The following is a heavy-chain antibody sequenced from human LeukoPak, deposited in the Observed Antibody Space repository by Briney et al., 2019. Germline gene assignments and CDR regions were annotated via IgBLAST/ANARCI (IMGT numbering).Heavy chain of an antibody. CDR1: GFTFSSYA. J-gene: IGHJ6*02. D-gene: IGHD3-16*01. CDR2: INHNGNVN. CDR3: ARGGGLDV. Sequence: PGRSLRLSCAASGFTFSSYAMSWVRQAPGKGLEWVASINHNGNVNYYVDSVKGRFTISRDNAKNSLYLQMSNLRAEDTAVYFCARGGGLDVWGQGATVTVSS. V-gene: IGHV3-7*03.